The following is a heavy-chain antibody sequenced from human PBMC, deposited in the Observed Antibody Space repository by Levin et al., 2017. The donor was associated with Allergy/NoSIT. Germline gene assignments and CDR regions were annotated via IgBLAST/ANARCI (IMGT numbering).Heavy chain of an antibody. Sequence: GESLKISCTASGFTFDDHGMAWVRQAPGKGLEWVSGINWNGDITGYVDSVKGRFTISRDNVKNSLYLQMNSLRADDTALYYCARGGSGTMAGTSYYFDYWGQGTLVTVSS. CDR1: GFTFDDHG. CDR2: INWNGDIT. D-gene: IGHD3-10*01. CDR3: ARGGSGTMAGTSYYFDY. J-gene: IGHJ4*02. V-gene: IGHV3-20*04.